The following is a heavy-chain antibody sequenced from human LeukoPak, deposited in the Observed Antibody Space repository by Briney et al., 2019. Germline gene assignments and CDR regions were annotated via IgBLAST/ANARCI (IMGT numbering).Heavy chain of an antibody. CDR2: INHSGST. CDR1: GGSFSGYY. D-gene: IGHD3-9*01. Sequence: SETLSLTCAVYGGSFSGYYWSWIRQPPGKGLEWIGEINHSGSTNYNPSLKSRVTISIDTSKNQFSLKLSSVTAADTAVYYCARGELRYFDWSFDYWGQGTLVTASS. V-gene: IGHV4-34*01. J-gene: IGHJ4*02. CDR3: ARGELRYFDWSFDY.